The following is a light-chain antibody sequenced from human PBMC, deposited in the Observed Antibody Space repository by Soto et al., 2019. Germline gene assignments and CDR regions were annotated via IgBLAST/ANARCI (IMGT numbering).Light chain of an antibody. Sequence: QSVLTQPPSASGTPGQRSTIPCSGSSSNIGSNYGYWYQQLPGTAPKLLIYRNNQRPSGVPDRFSGSKSGTSASLAISGLRSEDEADYYCAAWDDSLSGVVFGGGTKLTVL. J-gene: IGLJ3*02. CDR3: AAWDDSLSGVV. V-gene: IGLV1-47*01. CDR1: SSNIGSNY. CDR2: RNN.